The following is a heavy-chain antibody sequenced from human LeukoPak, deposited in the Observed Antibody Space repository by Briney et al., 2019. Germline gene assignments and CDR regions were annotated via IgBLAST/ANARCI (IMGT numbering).Heavy chain of an antibody. Sequence: GRSLRLSCAASGFTFSSYGMHWVRQAPGKGLEWVAVISYDGSNKYYADSVKGRFTISRDNSKNTLYLQMNSLRAEDTAVYYCAKSRSGYALFDYWGQGTLVTVSS. CDR1: GFTFSSYG. CDR2: ISYDGSNK. J-gene: IGHJ4*02. V-gene: IGHV3-30*18. CDR3: AKSRSGYALFDY. D-gene: IGHD5-12*01.